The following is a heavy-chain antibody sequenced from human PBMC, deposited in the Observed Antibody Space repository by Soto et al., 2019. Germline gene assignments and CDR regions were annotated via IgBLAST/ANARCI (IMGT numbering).Heavy chain of an antibody. Sequence: LSLTCAVSGDSISSTNWWSWVRQPPGKGLEWIGQVYRTGTANYNPSLKSRVTISLDKSKNKFSLNLNSVNAADTAVYYCARVLKYYYNALDVWGQGTTVTVSS. CDR3: ARVLKYYYNALDV. CDR1: GDSISSTNW. V-gene: IGHV4-4*02. D-gene: IGHD6-6*01. J-gene: IGHJ6*02. CDR2: VYRTGTA.